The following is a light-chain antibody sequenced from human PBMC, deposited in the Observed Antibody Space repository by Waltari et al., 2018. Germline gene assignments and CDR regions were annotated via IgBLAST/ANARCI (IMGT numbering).Light chain of an antibody. V-gene: IGLV1-44*01. J-gene: IGLJ3*02. CDR3: AAWDDRMNGHWV. CDR1: SSNIGDNV. Sequence: QSVLTQPPSASGTPGQRVTISCSGSSSNIGDNVVNWYQQLPGKAPKLLIYRNDPRPSGGPDRFSASQSGTSASLASSGLQSEDEADYYCAAWDDRMNGHWVFGGGTKVTVL. CDR2: RND.